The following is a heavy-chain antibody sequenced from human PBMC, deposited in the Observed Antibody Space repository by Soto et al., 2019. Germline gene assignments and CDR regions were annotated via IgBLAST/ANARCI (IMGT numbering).Heavy chain of an antibody. Sequence: ASVKVSCKAPADTFTSYYLHWVLQAPGQGLEWMGLINPHGGSTKYAQKFQGGVTMTRDTSRSTVYMVLRSLRSDDTAIYYGARSSGGNCGIIREGSNWFDPWGQGTLVTV. CDR1: ADTFTSYY. V-gene: IGHV1-46*01. CDR3: ARSSGGNCGIIREGSNWFDP. CDR2: INPHGGST. J-gene: IGHJ5*02. D-gene: IGHD2-21*01.